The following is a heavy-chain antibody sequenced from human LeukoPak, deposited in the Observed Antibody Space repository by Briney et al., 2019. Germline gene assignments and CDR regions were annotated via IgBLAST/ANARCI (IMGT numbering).Heavy chain of an antibody. D-gene: IGHD2-2*01. Sequence: GGSLRLSCAASGFTFRTYAMSWVRQAPGKGLEWVSAISGNGAATYYADSVKGRFTISRDNSKNTLFVQMNSLRGEDTAVYYCAKDSGGRYQLAAGNWFDSWGQGTLVTVSS. CDR2: ISGNGAAT. J-gene: IGHJ5*01. CDR3: AKDSGGRYQLAAGNWFDS. CDR1: GFTFRTYA. V-gene: IGHV3-23*01.